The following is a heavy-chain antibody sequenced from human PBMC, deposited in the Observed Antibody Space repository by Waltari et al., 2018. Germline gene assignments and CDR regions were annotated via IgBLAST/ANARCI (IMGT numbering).Heavy chain of an antibody. D-gene: IGHD1-1*01. Sequence: QVQLQESGPGLVKPSETLSLTCAVSGYSISSGYYWGWIRQPPGKGLEWIGSIYHSGSTYYNPSLKSRVTISVDTSKNQLSLKLSSVTAADTAVYYCARVTTGTTNGMDVWGQGTTVTVSS. V-gene: IGHV4-38-2*01. CDR3: ARVTTGTTNGMDV. CDR1: GYSISSGYY. CDR2: IYHSGST. J-gene: IGHJ6*02.